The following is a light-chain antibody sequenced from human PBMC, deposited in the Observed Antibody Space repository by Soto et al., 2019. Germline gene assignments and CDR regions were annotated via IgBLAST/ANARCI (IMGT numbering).Light chain of an antibody. CDR3: SSYTTSTSFIL. V-gene: IGLV2-14*02. J-gene: IGLJ2*01. Sequence: QSALTQPASVSGSPGQSITISCAGSGGDVGHYDLLSWYQQIPGKAPKAMIYEVSSRPSGVSNRFSGSKSGNTASLTISGLQAEDEAYYYCSSYTTSTSFILFGGGTKLTVL. CDR2: EVS. CDR1: GGDVGHYDL.